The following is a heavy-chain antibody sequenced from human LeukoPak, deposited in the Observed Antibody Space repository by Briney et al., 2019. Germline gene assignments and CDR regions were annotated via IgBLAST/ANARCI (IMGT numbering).Heavy chain of an antibody. V-gene: IGHV3-66*01. CDR2: IYSGGST. Sequence: GGSLRLSCAASGFTVSSNYMRWVRQAPGKGLEWASVIYSGGSTYYADSVKGRFTISRDNSKNTLYLQMNSLRAEDTAVYYCAREDYGSGTHQGDYWGQGTLVTVSS. CDR3: AREDYGSGTHQGDY. J-gene: IGHJ4*02. D-gene: IGHD3-10*01. CDR1: GFTVSSNY.